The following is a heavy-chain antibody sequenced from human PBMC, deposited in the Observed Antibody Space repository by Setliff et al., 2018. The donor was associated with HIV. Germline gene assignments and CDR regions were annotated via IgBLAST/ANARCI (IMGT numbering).Heavy chain of an antibody. Sequence: PSETLSLTCAVSGGSISSSNWWSWVRQPPGKGLEWIGEINHSGSTNYNPSLKSRVTMSVDTSKNQFSLRLRSVTAADTAVYYCARGWGDNSFDSWGQGTLVTVSS. CDR1: GGSISSSNW. D-gene: IGHD1-26*01. J-gene: IGHJ5*01. V-gene: IGHV4-4*02. CDR3: ARGWGDNSFDS. CDR2: INHSGST.